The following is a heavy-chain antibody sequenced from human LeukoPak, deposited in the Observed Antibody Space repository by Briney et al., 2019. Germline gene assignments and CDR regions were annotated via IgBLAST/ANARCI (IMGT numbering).Heavy chain of an antibody. CDR3: ARTPSDYGDCNFDY. J-gene: IGHJ4*02. V-gene: IGHV1-18*01. D-gene: IGHD4-17*01. CDR2: ISAYNGNT. CDR1: GYTFTSYG. Sequence: ASVKVSCKASGYTFTSYGISWVRQAPGQGLEWMGWISAYNGNTNYAQKLQGKVTMTTDTSTSTAYMELRSLRSDDTAVYYCARTPSDYGDCNFDYWGQGTLVTVSS.